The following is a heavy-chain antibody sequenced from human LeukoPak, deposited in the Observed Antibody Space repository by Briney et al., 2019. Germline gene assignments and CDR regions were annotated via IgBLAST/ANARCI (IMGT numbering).Heavy chain of an antibody. Sequence: ASVKVSCKASGYTFTSYYMHWVRQAPGQGLEWMGIINPSGGSTSYAQKFQGRVTMTRDTSTSTVYMELSSLRSEDTAVYYCARAQRTMVRGVNNWFDPWGQGTLVTVSS. CDR1: GYTFTSYY. V-gene: IGHV1-46*01. D-gene: IGHD3-10*01. J-gene: IGHJ5*02. CDR3: ARAQRTMVRGVNNWFDP. CDR2: INPSGGST.